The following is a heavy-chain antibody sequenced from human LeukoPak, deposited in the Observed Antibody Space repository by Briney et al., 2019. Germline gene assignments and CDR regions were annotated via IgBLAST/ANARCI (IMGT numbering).Heavy chain of an antibody. CDR2: IKDDRSHT. V-gene: IGHV3-74*01. Sequence: GGSLRLSCAASGFTFSSHWMHWVRQAPGKGLVWVSRIKDDRSHTNYADSVKGRFTISRDNAKNTLSLQINSLRAEDTAVYYCARGSGIITGIDEWGQGTLVTVSS. CDR3: ARGSGIITGIDE. J-gene: IGHJ4*02. D-gene: IGHD6-25*01. CDR1: GFTFSSHW.